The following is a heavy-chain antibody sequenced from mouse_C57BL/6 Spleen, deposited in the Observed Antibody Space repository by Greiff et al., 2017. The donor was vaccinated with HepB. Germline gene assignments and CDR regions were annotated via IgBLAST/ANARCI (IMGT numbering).Heavy chain of an antibody. Sequence: VQLVESGPELVKPGASVKISCKASGYAFSSSWMNWVKQRPGKGLEWIGRIYPGDGDTNYNGKFKGKATLTADKSSSTAYMQLSSLTSEDSAVYFCARDDSPYYAMDYWGQGTSVTVSS. CDR3: ARDDSPYYAMDY. CDR1: GYAFSSSW. D-gene: IGHD2-4*01. J-gene: IGHJ4*01. CDR2: IYPGDGDT. V-gene: IGHV1-82*01.